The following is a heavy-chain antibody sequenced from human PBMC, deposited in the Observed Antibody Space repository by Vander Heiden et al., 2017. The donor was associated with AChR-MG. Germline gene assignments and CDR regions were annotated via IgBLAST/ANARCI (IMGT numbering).Heavy chain of an antibody. D-gene: IGHD6-19*01. V-gene: IGHV3-23*01. Sequence: EVQPLESGGGFVQPGGSLCHSRAAPAFTCGSYAMSWVRQAPGKGLEWVSAISGSGGSTYYADSVKGRFTISRDNSKNTLYLQMNSLRAEDTAVYYCAKDLLVAVEGSNDYWGQGTLVTVSS. CDR3: AKDLLVAVEGSNDY. CDR2: ISGSGGST. CDR1: AFTCGSYA. J-gene: IGHJ4*02.